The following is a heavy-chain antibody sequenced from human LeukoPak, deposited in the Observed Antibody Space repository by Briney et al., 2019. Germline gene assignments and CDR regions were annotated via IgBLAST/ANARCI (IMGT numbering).Heavy chain of an antibody. CDR2: IIPIFGTA. CDR3: ARETFVGIPLWAYFDY. V-gene: IGHV1-69*05. J-gene: IGHJ4*02. D-gene: IGHD5-18*01. Sequence: ASVKVSCKASGGTFSSYAISWVRQAPGQGLEWMGGIIPIFGTANYAQKFQGRVTITTDESTSTAYMELSSLRSEDTAVYYCARETFVGIPLWAYFDYWGQGTLVTVSS. CDR1: GGTFSSYA.